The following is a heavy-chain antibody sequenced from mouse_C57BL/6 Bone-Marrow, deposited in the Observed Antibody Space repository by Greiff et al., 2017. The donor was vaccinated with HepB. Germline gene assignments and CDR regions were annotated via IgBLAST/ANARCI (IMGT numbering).Heavy chain of an antibody. Sequence: QVQLQQPGAELVMPGASVKLSCKASGYTFTSYWMHWVKQRPGQGLEWIGEIDPSDSYTNYNQKFKVKSTLTVDKSSSTAYMQLSSLTSEDSAVYYCARFYYGSSDWFAYWGQGTLVTVSA. CDR3: ARFYYGSSDWFAY. CDR1: GYTFTSYW. V-gene: IGHV1-69*01. D-gene: IGHD1-1*01. CDR2: IDPSDSYT. J-gene: IGHJ3*01.